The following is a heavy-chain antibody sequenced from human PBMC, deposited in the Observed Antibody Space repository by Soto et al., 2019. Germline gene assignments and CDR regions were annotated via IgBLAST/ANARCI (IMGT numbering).Heavy chain of an antibody. Sequence: ASVKVSCKVSGYTLTELSMHWVRQAPGKGLEWMGGFDPEDGETIYAQKFQGRVTMTEDTSTDTAYMELSSLRSEDTAVYYCATNRGAAAGTFGISRPTDHFDYWGPGTLVTVSS. D-gene: IGHD6-13*01. CDR2: FDPEDGET. CDR1: GYTLTELS. CDR3: ATNRGAAAGTFGISRPTDHFDY. V-gene: IGHV1-24*01. J-gene: IGHJ4*02.